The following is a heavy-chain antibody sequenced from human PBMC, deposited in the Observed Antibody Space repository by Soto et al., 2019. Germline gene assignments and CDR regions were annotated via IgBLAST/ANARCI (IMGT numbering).Heavy chain of an antibody. CDR2: MYPDDSDI. J-gene: IGHJ3*02. CDR3: ATAYVYDFENSNYYRDAFDI. Sequence: PGESLKSSCKASGYSFCFYWIGWVRQMPGKGLEWMAIMYPDDSDIRYSPSFEAHVTISADKSTSTAFMQWSSLKASDTAMYYCATAYVYDFENSNYYRDAFDIWGQGTLVTVSS. CDR1: GYSFCFYW. V-gene: IGHV5-51*01. D-gene: IGHD3-22*01.